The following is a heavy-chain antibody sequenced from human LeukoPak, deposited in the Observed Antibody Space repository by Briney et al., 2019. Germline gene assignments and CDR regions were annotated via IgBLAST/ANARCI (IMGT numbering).Heavy chain of an antibody. CDR1: GFTFSSYS. V-gene: IGHV3-21*01. CDR3: ARDYLYPQYSYAPTDV. D-gene: IGHD5-18*01. CDR2: ISSSSSYI. J-gene: IGHJ6*04. Sequence: GGSLRLSCAASGFTFSSYSMSWVRQAPGKGLEWVSSISSSSSYIYYADSVKGRFTISRDNAKNSLYLQMNSLRAEDTAVYYCARDYLYPQYSYAPTDVWGKGTTVTVSS.